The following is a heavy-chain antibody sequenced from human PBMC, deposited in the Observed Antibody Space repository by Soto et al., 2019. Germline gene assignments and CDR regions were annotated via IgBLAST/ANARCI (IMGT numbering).Heavy chain of an antibody. Sequence: SEPRSLAWPVWDDSSSSCYSCGGIGQRPGKGMEWIGSHYRSGRTYYNPSLKSRVTISIDTSKNQFSLKLSSVTAADTAVYYCARDRGIQFWRIDYWGQGTPVTVSS. CDR2: HYRSGRT. D-gene: IGHD1-20*01. J-gene: IGHJ4*02. V-gene: IGHV4-38-2*02. CDR3: ARDRGIQFWRIDY. CDR1: DDSSSSCYS.